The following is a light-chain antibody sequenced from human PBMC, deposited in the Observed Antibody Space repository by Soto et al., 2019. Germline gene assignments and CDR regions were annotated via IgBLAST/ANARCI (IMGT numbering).Light chain of an antibody. CDR1: QPIGTS. Sequence: DIQMTQSPSSLSAFLGDSVTVTCRASQPIGTSLHWYQQRAGTAPKVLISAATKLQSGVPSRFSGRGSGTDFTLTISNLQPEDSATYFCQQGYNTFWTFGRGTKVDIK. CDR3: QQGYNTFWT. CDR2: AAT. J-gene: IGKJ1*01. V-gene: IGKV1-39*01.